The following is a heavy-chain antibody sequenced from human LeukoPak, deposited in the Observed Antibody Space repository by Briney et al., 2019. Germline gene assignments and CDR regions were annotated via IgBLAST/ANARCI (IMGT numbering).Heavy chain of an antibody. CDR1: GYSLTGYY. V-gene: IGHV1-2*02. Sequence: ASVKVSCKASGYSLTGYYLHWVRQAPGQGLEWMGWINSNSGDTKYAQKFQGRVTMTRDTSISTAYMELSSLISDDMAVYYCAGDQGYYYGTSTSCSGGAFDFWGQGTLVTVSS. CDR3: AGDQGYYYGTSTSCSGGAFDF. D-gene: IGHD2-2*01. CDR2: INSNSGDT. J-gene: IGHJ3*01.